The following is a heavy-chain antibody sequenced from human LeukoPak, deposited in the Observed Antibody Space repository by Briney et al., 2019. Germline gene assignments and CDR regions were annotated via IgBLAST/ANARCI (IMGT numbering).Heavy chain of an antibody. CDR3: AREPDNIGWPKFDY. CDR2: INPNSGGT. V-gene: IGHV1-2*02. J-gene: IGHJ4*02. Sequence: SVTLSCMVSRHSFTDYYIHWVRQAPGQGLEWMGWINPNSGGTNYAQKFQDRVTMTRDTSISTAYMELSRLRSGDTAVYYCAREPDNIGWPKFDYRGQGTLVTVSS. D-gene: IGHD6-19*01. CDR1: RHSFTDYY.